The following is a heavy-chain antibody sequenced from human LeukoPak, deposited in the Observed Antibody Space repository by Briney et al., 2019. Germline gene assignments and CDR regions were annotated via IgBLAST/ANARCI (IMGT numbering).Heavy chain of an antibody. Sequence: SETLSLTCTASGGSISSGSYYWSWIRQPAGKGLEWIGRIYTGGSTNYNPSLKSRVTISVDTSKNQFSLKLTSVTAADTAVYYCARESDILTGFDYWGQGTLVTVSS. CDR1: GGSISSGSYY. V-gene: IGHV4-61*02. CDR2: IYTGGST. J-gene: IGHJ4*02. D-gene: IGHD3-9*01. CDR3: ARESDILTGFDY.